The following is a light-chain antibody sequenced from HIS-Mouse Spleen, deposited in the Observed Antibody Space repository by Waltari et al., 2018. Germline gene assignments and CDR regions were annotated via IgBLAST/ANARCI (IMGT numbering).Light chain of an antibody. CDR1: SSDVGGYNY. CDR2: EVS. J-gene: IGLJ3*02. CDR3: SSYTSSSTWV. Sequence: QSALTQPASVSGSPGQSITISCTGTSSDVGGYNYVSWYQQHPGKAPKLMIYEVSNRPSGVSIRFSGSKSSNTASLTISGLQAEDEADYYCSSYTSSSTWVFGGGTKLTVL. V-gene: IGLV2-14*01.